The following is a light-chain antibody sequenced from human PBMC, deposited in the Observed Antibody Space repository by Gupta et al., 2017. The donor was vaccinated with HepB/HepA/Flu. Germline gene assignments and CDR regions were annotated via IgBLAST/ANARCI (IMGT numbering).Light chain of an antibody. J-gene: IGKJ1*01. CDR1: QSVGGRY. Sequence: EIVLTQSPPTLSLSPGDRATLSCRASQSVGGRYLAWYQQKPAQAPRLLFFGTSTRNAGVPDRFSGSGSGTDFTLTITRLEPEDFAVYFCQQDDDSPWTFGQGTKVEIK. CDR2: GTS. V-gene: IGKV3-20*01. CDR3: QQDDDSPWT.